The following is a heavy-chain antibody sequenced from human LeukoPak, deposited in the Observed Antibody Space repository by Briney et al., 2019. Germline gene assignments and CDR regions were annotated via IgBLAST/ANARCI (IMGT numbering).Heavy chain of an antibody. CDR1: GDTFNSYA. J-gene: IGHJ4*02. CDR2: INPIFATT. Sequence: ASVKVSCKASGDTFNSYAISWVRQAPRQGLEWMGRINPIFATTNYAQKFQGRVTITTDESTSTAYMELSSLRSEETAVYYCARDLANWGSRFDYWGQGTLVSVSS. D-gene: IGHD7-27*01. V-gene: IGHV1-69*05. CDR3: ARDLANWGSRFDY.